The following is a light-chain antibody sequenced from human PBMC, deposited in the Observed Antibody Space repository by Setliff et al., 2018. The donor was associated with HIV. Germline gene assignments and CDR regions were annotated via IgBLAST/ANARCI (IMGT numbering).Light chain of an antibody. CDR1: SSNIGRNY. Sequence: QSVLTQPPSASGTPGQRVTISCSGSSSNIGRNYVYWYQQLPGTTPKLLIYRNNQRPSGVPDRFSGSKSGTSASLAISGLRSEDEADYYCAAWHDSLNRYVFGTGTKVTVL. CDR3: AAWHDSLNRYV. V-gene: IGLV1-47*01. CDR2: RNN. J-gene: IGLJ1*01.